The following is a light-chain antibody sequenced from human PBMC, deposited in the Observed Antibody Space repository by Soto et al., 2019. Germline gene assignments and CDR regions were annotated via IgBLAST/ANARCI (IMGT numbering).Light chain of an antibody. Sequence: DIQMTQSPSSLPASVGDRVTITCRASQTIANYLNWYQQKPGKAPKPLIYAASSVHSGVPPRFSGSRSGIDFTLTISSLRPEDFATYYCQQSFGTPRTFGQGTKVDSK. V-gene: IGKV1-39*01. CDR3: QQSFGTPRT. CDR1: QTIANY. J-gene: IGKJ1*01. CDR2: AAS.